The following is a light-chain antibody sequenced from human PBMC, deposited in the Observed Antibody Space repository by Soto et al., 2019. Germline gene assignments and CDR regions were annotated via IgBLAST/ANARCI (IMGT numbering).Light chain of an antibody. J-gene: IGKJ2*01. CDR2: GAS. Sequence: EIVLTQSPGTLSLSPGERATLSCRASQSVSSSYLVWYQQKPGQAPRLLIYGASGRATGIPDRFSGSGSGTDFTLTISRLEPEDFAVYYCQQYGSSPPMYTFGQGTKLEIK. V-gene: IGKV3-20*01. CDR1: QSVSSSY. CDR3: QQYGSSPPMYT.